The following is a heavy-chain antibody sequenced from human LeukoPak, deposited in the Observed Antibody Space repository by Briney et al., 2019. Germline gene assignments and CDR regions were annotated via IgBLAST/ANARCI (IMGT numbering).Heavy chain of an antibody. D-gene: IGHD2-2*01. CDR3: ARYCSGSICYAGVDY. CDR2: ISSNGAST. V-gene: IGHV3-23*01. CDR1: GFIFSNYM. J-gene: IGHJ4*02. Sequence: GGSLRLSCAASGFIFSNYMMTWVRQAPGKGLEWVSTISSNGASTYYADSVKGRFTISRDNSKNTLYLQMSSLRAEDTAVYYCARYCSGSICYAGVDYWGQGTLVPVSS.